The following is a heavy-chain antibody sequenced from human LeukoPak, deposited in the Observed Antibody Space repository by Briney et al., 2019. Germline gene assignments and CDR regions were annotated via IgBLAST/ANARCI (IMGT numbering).Heavy chain of an antibody. Sequence: GGSLRLSCAASGFTFSRYGINWVRQAPGKGLEWVSSISSSTTYIYYADSVKGRFTISRDNARNSVYLQMNSLRAEDTAVYYCARGGIQVSGIDEFDYWGQGTLVTVSS. J-gene: IGHJ4*02. CDR1: GFTFSRYG. D-gene: IGHD6-19*01. CDR2: ISSSTTYI. V-gene: IGHV3-21*01. CDR3: ARGGIQVSGIDEFDY.